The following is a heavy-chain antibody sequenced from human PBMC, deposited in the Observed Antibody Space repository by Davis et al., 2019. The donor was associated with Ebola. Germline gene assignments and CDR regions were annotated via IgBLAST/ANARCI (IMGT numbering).Heavy chain of an antibody. V-gene: IGHV3-30*02. D-gene: IGHD6-6*01. CDR3: AKEDYSSSSRSDHSYFFGMDV. Sequence: GESLKISCAASGFTFNKYWMHWVRQAPGKGLEWVSFIRYDGTDKYNADSVKGRFTISRDNSKNTLYLQMNNLRVEDTAAYYCAKEDYSSSSRSDHSYFFGMDVWGQGTTVSVSS. J-gene: IGHJ6*02. CDR1: GFTFNKYW. CDR2: IRYDGTDK.